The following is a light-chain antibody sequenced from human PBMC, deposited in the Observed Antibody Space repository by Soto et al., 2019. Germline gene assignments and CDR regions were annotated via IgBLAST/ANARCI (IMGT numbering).Light chain of an antibody. CDR2: GAS. Sequence: EIVMTQSPATLSVSPGESVTLSCRASLTMNNNIAWYQHKPGQAPRLLIFGASSRATGVPGRFSGSGFGTEVTLSISSLQSEDVAVDYCQQYNERPPWTFGQGTTVEMK. CDR3: QQYNERPPWT. V-gene: IGKV3-15*01. CDR1: LTMNNN. J-gene: IGKJ1*01.